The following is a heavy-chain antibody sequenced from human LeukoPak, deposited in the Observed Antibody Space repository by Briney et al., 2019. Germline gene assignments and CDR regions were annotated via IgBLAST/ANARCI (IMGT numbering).Heavy chain of an antibody. V-gene: IGHV4-34*01. CDR2: INHSGST. J-gene: IGHJ3*02. CDR1: GGSFSGYY. Sequence: PSETLSLTCAVYGGSFSGYYWSWIRQPPGKGLEWIGEINHSGSTNYNPSLTSRVTISVDTSKNQFSLKLSSVTAADTAVYYCAREGRHYYDSSGYLFGAFDIWGQGTMVTVSS. CDR3: AREGRHYYDSSGYLFGAFDI. D-gene: IGHD3-22*01.